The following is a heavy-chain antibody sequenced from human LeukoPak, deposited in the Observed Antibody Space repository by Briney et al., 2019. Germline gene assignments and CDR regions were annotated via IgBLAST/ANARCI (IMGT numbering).Heavy chain of an antibody. CDR1: GFSISNARMG. CDR3: SRMGCSRGSCYYAFDI. J-gene: IGHJ3*02. V-gene: IGHV2-26*01. D-gene: IGHD2-15*01. Sequence: SGPVLVKPTETLMLTCTVSGFSISNARMGVSWIRQPPGKALEWLAHIFSNDEESYSTSLKSRLTISKDTSKSQVVLTMTNMDPVDTATYYCSRMGCSRGSCYYAFDIWGRGTMVTVSS. CDR2: IFSNDEE.